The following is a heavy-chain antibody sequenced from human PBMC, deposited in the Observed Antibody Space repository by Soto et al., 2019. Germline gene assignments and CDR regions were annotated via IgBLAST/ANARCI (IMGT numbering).Heavy chain of an antibody. CDR1: GGTFSSYA. CDR2: IIPIFGTA. Sequence: QVQLVQSGAEVKKPGSSVKVSCKASGGTFSSYAISWVRQAPGQGLEWMGGIIPIFGTANYAQKLQGRVTVTANDSSSTTYMELSSMLSEDTAVYYCAGQQLGRSYYYGMDVWGQGTTVTVSS. V-gene: IGHV1-69*12. J-gene: IGHJ6*02. D-gene: IGHD6-6*01. CDR3: AGQQLGRSYYYGMDV.